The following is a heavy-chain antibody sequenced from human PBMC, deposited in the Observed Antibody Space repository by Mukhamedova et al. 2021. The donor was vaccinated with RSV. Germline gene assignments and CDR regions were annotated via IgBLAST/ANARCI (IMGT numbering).Heavy chain of an antibody. J-gene: IGHJ4*02. CDR2: IYSGGNT. Sequence: GLEWFSVIYSGGNTYYAASVKGRFTISRDNSKNTLYLQMNSLRAEDTAVYYCASLAVAGTNTFDYWGQGTLVTVSS. D-gene: IGHD6-19*01. CDR3: ASLAVAGTNTFDY. V-gene: IGHV3-53*01.